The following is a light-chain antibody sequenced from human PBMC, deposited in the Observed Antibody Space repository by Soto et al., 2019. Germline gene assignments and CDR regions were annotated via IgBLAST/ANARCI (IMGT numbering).Light chain of an antibody. CDR1: QSVSSSY. V-gene: IGKV3-20*01. Sequence: EIVLTQSPAALFLSQGERATLSCRASQSVSSSYLAWYQQKPGQAPRLLIYGASSRATGIPDRFSGSGSGTDFTLTISRLEPEDFAVYYCQQYGSSLPWTFGQVTKV. CDR2: GAS. J-gene: IGKJ1*01. CDR3: QQYGSSLPWT.